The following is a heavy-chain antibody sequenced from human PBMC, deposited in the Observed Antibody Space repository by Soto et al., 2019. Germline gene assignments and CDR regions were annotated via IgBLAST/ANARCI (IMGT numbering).Heavy chain of an antibody. J-gene: IGHJ4*02. CDR3: ARDRPTVTKGPDY. V-gene: IGHV3-21*01. D-gene: IGHD4-17*01. Sequence: EVQLVESGGGLVKPGGSLRLSCAASGFTFSSYSMNWVRQAPGKGLEWVSSISSSSSYIYYADSVKGRFTISRDNAKNSLYRQMNSLRAEDTAVYYWARDRPTVTKGPDYWGQGTLVTVSS. CDR1: GFTFSSYS. CDR2: ISSSSSYI.